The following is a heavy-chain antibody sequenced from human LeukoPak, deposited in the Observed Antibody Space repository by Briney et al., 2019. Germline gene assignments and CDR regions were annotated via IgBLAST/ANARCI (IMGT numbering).Heavy chain of an antibody. CDR3: TRGYRGYNYGYAWFDY. V-gene: IGHV4-34*01. J-gene: IGHJ4*02. Sequence: PGGSLRLSCAASGFTFSSYAMSWVRQAPGKGLEWIGEINHSGSTNYNPSLKSRVTISVDTSKNQFSLKLSSVTGADTAVYYCTRGYRGYNYGYAWFDYWGQGTLVTVSS. CDR1: GFTFSSYA. D-gene: IGHD5-18*01. CDR2: INHSGST.